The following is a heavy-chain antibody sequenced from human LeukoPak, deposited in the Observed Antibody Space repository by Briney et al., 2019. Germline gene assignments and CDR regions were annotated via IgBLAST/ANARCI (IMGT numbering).Heavy chain of an antibody. J-gene: IGHJ3*02. Sequence: ASVKVSCKASGYTFTNYGITWVRQAPGQGLEWMGWISGSNGNTNFAQKLQDRVTMTTDTSTSTAYMELRSLRSDDTAVYYCASSPDYDILTGSPLDAFDIWGQGTMVTVSS. V-gene: IGHV1-18*01. CDR3: ASSPDYDILTGSPLDAFDI. D-gene: IGHD3-9*01. CDR1: GYTFTNYG. CDR2: ISGSNGNT.